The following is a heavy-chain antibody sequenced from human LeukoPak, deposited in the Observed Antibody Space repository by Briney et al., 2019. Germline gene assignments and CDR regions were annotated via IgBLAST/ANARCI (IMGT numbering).Heavy chain of an antibody. CDR1: GYTFTSYG. D-gene: IGHD3-3*01. CDR3: ARSTFGVVISYYYMDV. V-gene: IGHV1-18*01. CDR2: ISAYNGNT. Sequence: ASVKVSCKASGYTFTSYGISWVRQAPGQGLEWMGWISAYNGNTNYAQKLQGRVTMTTDTSTSTAYMELRSLRSDDTAVYYCARSTFGVVISYYYMDVWGKGTTVTVSS. J-gene: IGHJ6*03.